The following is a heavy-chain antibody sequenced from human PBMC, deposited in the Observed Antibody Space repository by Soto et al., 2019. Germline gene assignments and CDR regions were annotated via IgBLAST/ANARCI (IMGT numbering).Heavy chain of an antibody. Sequence: QVQLQASGPGLVKPSGTLSLTCTVSGDSINNIYWWGWVRQPPGQGLEWIGEIHESGPTNYNPSLKSRVTISMERSQSQFSLRLNSVTAADTAVYYCARQGAYNLDYWGQGTLVTVSS. CDR3: ARQGAYNLDY. CDR1: GDSINNIYW. J-gene: IGHJ4*02. V-gene: IGHV4-4*02. CDR2: IHESGPT. D-gene: IGHD1-1*01.